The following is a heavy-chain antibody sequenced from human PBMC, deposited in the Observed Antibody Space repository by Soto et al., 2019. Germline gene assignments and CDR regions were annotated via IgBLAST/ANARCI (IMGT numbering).Heavy chain of an antibody. CDR1: GFTFSSYA. CDR3: AKFDMDIVVVPAANSDYYYYYMDV. V-gene: IGHV3-23*01. D-gene: IGHD2-2*03. Sequence: EVQLLESGGGLLQPGGSLRLSCAASGFTFSSYAMSWVRQAPGKGLEWVSAISGSGGSTYYADSVKGRFTISRDNSKNTLYLQMNSLRAEDTAVYYCAKFDMDIVVVPAANSDYYYYYMDVWGKGTTVTVSS. J-gene: IGHJ6*03. CDR2: ISGSGGST.